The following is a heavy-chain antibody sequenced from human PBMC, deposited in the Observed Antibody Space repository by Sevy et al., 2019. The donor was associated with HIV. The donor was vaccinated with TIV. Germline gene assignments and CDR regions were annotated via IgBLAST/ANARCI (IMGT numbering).Heavy chain of an antibody. CDR3: AREENRELGTIPLDS. CDR2: ISKSGSTT. V-gene: IGHV3-48*02. D-gene: IGHD7-27*01. J-gene: IGHJ4*02. Sequence: GGSLRLSCAASGFTFSHHNMNWVRHAPGKGLEWISYISKSGSTTYFADSVRGRFTISRDNAKNSLFLEMHSLTDEDTAVYYCAREENRELGTIPLDSWGRGIQVTVSS. CDR1: GFTFSHHN.